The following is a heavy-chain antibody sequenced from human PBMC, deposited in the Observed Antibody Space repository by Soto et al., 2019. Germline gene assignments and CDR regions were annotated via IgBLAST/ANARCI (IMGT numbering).Heavy chain of an antibody. CDR3: ASHHSYSSSYYWFDP. CDR1: GGTLSSYA. D-gene: IGHD6-13*01. V-gene: IGHV1-69*06. CDR2: IIPIFGTA. Sequence: WASVKVSCKASGGTLSSYAISWVRQAPGQGLEWMGGIIPIFGTANYAQKFQGRVTITAEKSTSTAYMELSSLRSEDTAVYYCASHHSYSSSYYWFDPWGQGTLVTVSS. J-gene: IGHJ5*02.